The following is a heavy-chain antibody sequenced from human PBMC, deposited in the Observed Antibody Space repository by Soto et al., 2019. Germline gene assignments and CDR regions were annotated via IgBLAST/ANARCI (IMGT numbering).Heavy chain of an antibody. CDR2: IYYSGTT. J-gene: IGHJ4*02. CDR1: GGSFSGYY. CDR3: ERDQSI. V-gene: IGHV4-34*09. Sequence: SETLSPPCAVYGGSFSGYYWSWIRQPPGKGLEWIGYIYYSGTTYYNPSLKSRVTISVDTSKNQFSLKLSSVTAADTAVYYCERDQSIWGQGTLVTVSS.